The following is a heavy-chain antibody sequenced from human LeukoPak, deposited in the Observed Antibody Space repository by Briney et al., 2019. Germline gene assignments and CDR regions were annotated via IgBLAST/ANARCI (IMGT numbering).Heavy chain of an antibody. CDR3: ARGFGVAAAGPGY. V-gene: IGHV4-34*01. Sequence: SETLSLTCAVYGGSFSAYYWSWIRQPPGKGLEWIGEINHSGSTNYNPSLKSRVTISVDTSKNQFSLKLSSVTAADTAVYYCARGFGVAAAGPGYWGQGTLVTVSS. J-gene: IGHJ4*02. CDR2: INHSGST. CDR1: GGSFSAYY. D-gene: IGHD6-13*01.